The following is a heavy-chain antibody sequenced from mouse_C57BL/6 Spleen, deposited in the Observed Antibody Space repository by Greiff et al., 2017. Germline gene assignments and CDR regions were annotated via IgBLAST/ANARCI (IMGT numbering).Heavy chain of an antibody. Sequence: EVKLVESGAELVRPGASVKLSCTASGFNIKDDYMHWVKQRPEQGLEWIGWIDPENGDTEYASKFQGKATITADTSSNTAYLQLSSLTSEDTAVYYCTTPLLRYFDVWGTGTTVTFSS. V-gene: IGHV14-4*01. CDR3: TTPLLRYFDV. J-gene: IGHJ1*03. D-gene: IGHD1-2*01. CDR1: GFNIKDDY. CDR2: IDPENGDT.